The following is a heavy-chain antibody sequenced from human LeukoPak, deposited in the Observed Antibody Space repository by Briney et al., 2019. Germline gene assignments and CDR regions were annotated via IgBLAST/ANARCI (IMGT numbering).Heavy chain of an antibody. CDR3: ARPYCSSTSCPLPDAFDI. Sequence: GESLQISCKGSGYSFTTYWVAWVRQMPGKGLEWMGMISPGDFDTRYTPSFKAHVTISAHKSINTPYLQWSSLKASDTAMYYCARPYCSSTSCPLPDAFDIWGQGTMVTVSS. D-gene: IGHD2-2*01. CDR2: ISPGDFDT. J-gene: IGHJ3*02. V-gene: IGHV5-51*01. CDR1: GYSFTTYW.